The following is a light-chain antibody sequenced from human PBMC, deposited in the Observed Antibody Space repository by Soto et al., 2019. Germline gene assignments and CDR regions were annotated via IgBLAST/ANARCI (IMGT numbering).Light chain of an antibody. CDR1: QSVSSY. Sequence: EIVLTQSPATLSLSPGERATLSCRASQSVSSYLAWYQQKVGQAPRLLIYDASNRATGIPARFSGSGSGTDFTLTISSLEPEDFAVYYGQQRSNWPWTFGQGTKVEIK. CDR3: QQRSNWPWT. V-gene: IGKV3-11*01. J-gene: IGKJ1*01. CDR2: DAS.